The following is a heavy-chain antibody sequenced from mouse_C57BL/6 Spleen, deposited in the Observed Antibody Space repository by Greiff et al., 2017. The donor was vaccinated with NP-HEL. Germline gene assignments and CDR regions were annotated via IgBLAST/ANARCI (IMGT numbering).Heavy chain of an antibody. CDR2: IYPGDGDT. Sequence: QVQLQQSGPELVKPGASVKISCKASGYAFSSSWINWVKQRPGKGLEWIGRIYPGDGDTNYNGKFKGKATLTADKSSSTAYMQLSSLTSEDSAVYFCARWDYGSSYGSYWGQGTTLTVSS. D-gene: IGHD1-1*01. J-gene: IGHJ2*01. CDR3: ARWDYGSSYGSY. CDR1: GYAFSSSW. V-gene: IGHV1-82*01.